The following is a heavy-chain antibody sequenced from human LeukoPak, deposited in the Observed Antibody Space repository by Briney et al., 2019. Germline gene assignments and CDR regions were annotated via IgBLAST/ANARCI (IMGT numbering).Heavy chain of an antibody. Sequence: PSETLSLTCTVSGGSISSYYWSWIRQPAGKGLEWIGRIYTSGSTNYNPSLKSRVTMSVDTSKNQFSLKLSSVTAADTAVYYCARDLGLDYYDSSGYPWGAFDIWGQGTTVTVSS. J-gene: IGHJ3*02. CDR1: GGSISSYY. CDR3: ARDLGLDYYDSSGYPWGAFDI. D-gene: IGHD3-22*01. V-gene: IGHV4-4*07. CDR2: IYTSGST.